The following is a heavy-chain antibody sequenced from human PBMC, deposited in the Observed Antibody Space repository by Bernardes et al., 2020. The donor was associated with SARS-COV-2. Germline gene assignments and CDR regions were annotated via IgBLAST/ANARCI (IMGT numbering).Heavy chain of an antibody. CDR2: LYTAGNT. V-gene: IGHV3-66*02. CDR3: ARDHCSSTSCPYNWFDP. CDR1: GFTVSDNY. Sequence: VGSLRLSCAVSGFTVSDNYMSWVRQAPGKGLEWVSVLYTAGNTYYADSVKGRFTISRDNSKNTLYLQMNSLRDEDTAVYYCARDHCSSTSCPYNWFDPWGQGTLVTVSS. J-gene: IGHJ5*02. D-gene: IGHD2-2*01.